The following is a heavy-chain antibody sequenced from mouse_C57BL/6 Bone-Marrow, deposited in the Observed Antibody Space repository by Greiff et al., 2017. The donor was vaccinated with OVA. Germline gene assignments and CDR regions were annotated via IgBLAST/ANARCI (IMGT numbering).Heavy chain of an antibody. D-gene: IGHD4-1*01. Sequence: VKLQQPGAELVKPGASVTMSCKASGYTFTSYWITWVKQRPGQGLEWIGDIYPGSGSTNYNEQFQSKATLTVETSSSTAYMQLSSLTAEDSAVYYCASETGTGYFDVWGTGTTVTVAS. CDR3: ASETGTGYFDV. J-gene: IGHJ1*03. CDR1: GYTFTSYW. V-gene: IGHV1-55*01. CDR2: IYPGSGST.